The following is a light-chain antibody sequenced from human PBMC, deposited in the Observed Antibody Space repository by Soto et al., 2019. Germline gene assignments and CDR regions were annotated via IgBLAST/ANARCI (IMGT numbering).Light chain of an antibody. CDR1: SSDVGSYNY. CDR3: SSYTSSSTRV. CDR2: DVT. Sequence: QSALTQPASVSGSPGQSITISCTGTSSDVGSYNYVSWYQQHPGKAPKLIIYDVTNRPSGVSNRFSGAKSANTAALTIAGPQAEDEADYYCSSYTSSSTRVFGGGTKLTVL. V-gene: IGLV2-14*01. J-gene: IGLJ2*01.